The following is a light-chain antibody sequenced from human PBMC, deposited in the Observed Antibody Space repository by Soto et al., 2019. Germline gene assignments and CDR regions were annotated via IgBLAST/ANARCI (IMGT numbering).Light chain of an antibody. CDR2: EVN. Sequence: QSALTQPPSASGSPGQSVTISCTGTSSDVGGYNYVSWYQQHPGKVPKLIIYEVNMRPSGVPDRFSASKSDNTASLTVSGLQPEDEADYYCSSYAGSNRRVFGGGTKVTVL. CDR3: SSYAGSNRRV. CDR1: SSDVGGYNY. J-gene: IGLJ2*01. V-gene: IGLV2-8*01.